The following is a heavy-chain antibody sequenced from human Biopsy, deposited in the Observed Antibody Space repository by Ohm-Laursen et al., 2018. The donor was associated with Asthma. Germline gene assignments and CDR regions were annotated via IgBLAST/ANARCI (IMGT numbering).Heavy chain of an antibody. CDR3: AREGVAGTHIED. J-gene: IGHJ4*02. V-gene: IGHV3-23*01. CDR2: INGGGDRT. Sequence: SLRLSCAASGFTFSTHHLSWVRQAPGKGLEWVSSINGGGDRTWYADSVKGWFTISRDNSKNTLSLQMNSLTAEDTAVYYCAREGVAGTHIEDWGQGTLVTVSS. CDR1: GFTFSTHH. D-gene: IGHD6-19*01.